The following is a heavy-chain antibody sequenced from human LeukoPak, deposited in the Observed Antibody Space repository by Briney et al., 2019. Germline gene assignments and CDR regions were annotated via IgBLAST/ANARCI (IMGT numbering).Heavy chain of an antibody. D-gene: IGHD4-17*01. CDR2: IIPILGTA. CDR1: GGTFSSYA. CDR3: ASRSSTTVTTILVY. J-gene: IGHJ4*02. Sequence: GASVKVSCKASGGTFSSYAISWVRQAPGQGLEWMGGIIPILGTANYAQKFQGRVTITADESTSTAYVELSSLRSEDTAVYYCASRSSTTVTTILVYWGQGTLVTVSS. V-gene: IGHV1-69*13.